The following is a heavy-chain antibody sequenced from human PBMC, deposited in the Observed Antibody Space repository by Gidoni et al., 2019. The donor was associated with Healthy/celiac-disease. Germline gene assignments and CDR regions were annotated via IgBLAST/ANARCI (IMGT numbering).Heavy chain of an antibody. V-gene: IGHV4-34*01. CDR1: GGSFSGYS. Sequence: QVQLQQWGAGLLKPSETLSLTCAVYGGSFSGYSWSWIHQPQGKGLEWFGEINHSGSTNYNPSLKSVVTISVETSKNQFSMKLSSVTAADTAVYYCARAGGRIEARQYYYYGMDVWGQGTTVTVSS. CDR2: INHSGST. J-gene: IGHJ6*02. CDR3: ARAGGRIEARQYYYYGMDV. D-gene: IGHD6-6*01.